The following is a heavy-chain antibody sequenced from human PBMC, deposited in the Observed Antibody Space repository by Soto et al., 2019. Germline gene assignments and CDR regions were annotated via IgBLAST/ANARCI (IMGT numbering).Heavy chain of an antibody. J-gene: IGHJ5*02. V-gene: IGHV1-69*01. CDR3: ARGRNSMVRGVINTPYNWFDP. Sequence: QVQLVQSGAEVKKPGSSVKVSCKASGGTFSSYAISWVRQAPGQGLEWMGGIIPIFGTANYAQKFQGRVTTTADESTSTAYMELSSRRAEDTAVYYGARGRNSMVRGVINTPYNWFDPWGQGTLVTVSS. CDR2: IIPIFGTA. D-gene: IGHD3-10*01. CDR1: GGTFSSYA.